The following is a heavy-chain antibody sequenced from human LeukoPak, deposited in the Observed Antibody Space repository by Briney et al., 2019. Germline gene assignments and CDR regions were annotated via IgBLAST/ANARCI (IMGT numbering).Heavy chain of an antibody. Sequence: PEASVKVSCKASGYTFTSYAMNWVRQAPGQGLEWMGWINTNTGNPTYAQGFTGRFVFSLDTSVSTAYLQISSLKAEDTAVYYCASVGYGGNPPVGGFDYWGQGTLVTVSS. CDR1: GYTFTSYA. V-gene: IGHV7-4-1*02. D-gene: IGHD4-23*01. J-gene: IGHJ4*02. CDR3: ASVGYGGNPPVGGFDY. CDR2: INTNTGNP.